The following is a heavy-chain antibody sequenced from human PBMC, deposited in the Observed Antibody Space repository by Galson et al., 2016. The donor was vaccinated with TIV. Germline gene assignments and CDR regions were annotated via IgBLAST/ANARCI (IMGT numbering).Heavy chain of an antibody. CDR3: ATYCSSTTCLFDP. D-gene: IGHD2-2*01. J-gene: IGHJ5*02. CDR2: IYYSESA. CDR1: GGSISSTSYY. Sequence: ETLSLTCTVSGGSISSTSYYWGWIRQPPGKGLEWIGNIYYSESAYYNPSPKSRVTISVDTSKNQFSLKLSSVTAADTAVYYCATYCSSTTCLFDPWGQGTLVTVSS. V-gene: IGHV4-39*01.